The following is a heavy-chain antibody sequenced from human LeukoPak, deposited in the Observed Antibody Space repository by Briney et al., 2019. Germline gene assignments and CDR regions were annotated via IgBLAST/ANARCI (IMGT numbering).Heavy chain of an antibody. Sequence: PGGSLRLSCAASGFSFSSYGMHWVRQAPGKGLEWVAVICYDGNNKYYADSVKGRFTISRDNSKNTLYLQMDSLTAEDTAVYYCAKGAIPARSGPTPYYFDSWGQGALVTVSS. CDR1: GFSFSSYG. J-gene: IGHJ4*02. V-gene: IGHV3-33*06. CDR2: ICYDGNNK. D-gene: IGHD6-6*01. CDR3: AKGAIPARSGPTPYYFDS.